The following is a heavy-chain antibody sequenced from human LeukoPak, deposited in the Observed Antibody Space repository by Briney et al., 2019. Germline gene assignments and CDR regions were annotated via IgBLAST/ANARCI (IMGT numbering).Heavy chain of an antibody. J-gene: IGHJ5*02. CDR1: GYTFTGYY. CDR2: INPNSGGT. V-gene: IGHV1-2*02. D-gene: IGHD6-13*01. Sequence: GASVKVSCKASGYTFTGYYMHWVRQAPGQGLEWMGWINPNSGGTNYAQKFQGRVTMTRDTSISTAYMEPSRLRSDDTAVYYCARLYSSSWLSSWFDPWGQGTLVTVSS. CDR3: ARLYSSSWLSSWFDP.